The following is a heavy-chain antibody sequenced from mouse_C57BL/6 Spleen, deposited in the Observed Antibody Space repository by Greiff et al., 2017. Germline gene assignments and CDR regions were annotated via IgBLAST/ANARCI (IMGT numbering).Heavy chain of an antibody. J-gene: IGHJ2*01. CDR2: IDPSDSYT. Sequence: QVQLQQSGAELVKPGASVKLSCKASGYTFTSYWMQWVKQRPGQGLEWIGEIDPSDSYTNYNQKFKGKATLTVDTSSSTAYMQLSSLTSEDSAVYYCARDYDVGYWGQGTTLTVSS. CDR1: GYTFTSYW. CDR3: ARDYDVGY. D-gene: IGHD2-4*01. V-gene: IGHV1-50*01.